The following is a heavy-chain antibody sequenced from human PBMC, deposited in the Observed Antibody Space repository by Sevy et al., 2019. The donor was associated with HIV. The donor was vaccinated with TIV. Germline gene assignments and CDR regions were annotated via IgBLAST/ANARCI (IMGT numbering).Heavy chain of an antibody. J-gene: IGHJ6*02. CDR1: GFTVSGNY. CDR2: IDSGGST. CDR3: ARDRYYDASGNYYDYYGMDV. D-gene: IGHD3-22*01. V-gene: IGHV3-66*01. Sequence: GGSLRLSCEASGFTVSGNYMAWVRLAPGKGLEWVSLIDSGGSTYYADSVKGRFTISRDNAKNTLYLRMKSLRAEDPAVYFCARDRYYDASGNYYDYYGMDVWGQGTTVTVSS.